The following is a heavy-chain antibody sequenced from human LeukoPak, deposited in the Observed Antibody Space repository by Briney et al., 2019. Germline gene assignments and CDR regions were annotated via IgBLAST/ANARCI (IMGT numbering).Heavy chain of an antibody. V-gene: IGHV3-33*01. CDR1: GFTFSSYG. CDR2: IWYDGSNT. Sequence: PGRSLRLSCAASGFTFSSYGMHWVRQAPGKGLEWVADIWYDGSNTDDADSVKGRFTISRDNSKNTLYLLMNSLRAEDTAVYYCARGHWHIDLWGRGTLVTVSS. J-gene: IGHJ2*01. CDR3: ARGHWHIDL.